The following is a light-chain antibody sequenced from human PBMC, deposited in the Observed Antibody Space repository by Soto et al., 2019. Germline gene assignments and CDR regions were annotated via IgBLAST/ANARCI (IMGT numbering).Light chain of an antibody. CDR2: AAS. CDR3: QKCKVAHFT. Sequence: IHLTHSPSSLSACFGHRVTLIPRASQDIVNCLAWYQQKPGKVPKLLIYAASTLQSGVPSRFSGSGSGTDFTLTISSLQPEDVATYYCQKCKVAHFTFGGGTKVDI. CDR1: QDIVNC. J-gene: IGKJ4*01. V-gene: IGKV1-27*01.